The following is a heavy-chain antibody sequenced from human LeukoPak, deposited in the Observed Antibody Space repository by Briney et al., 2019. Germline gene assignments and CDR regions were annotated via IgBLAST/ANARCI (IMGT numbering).Heavy chain of an antibody. CDR1: GGSISSNNW. J-gene: IGHJ4*02. D-gene: IGHD1-1*01. Sequence: SETLSLTCAVSGGSISSNNWRGWVRQPPGKGLERIGEIYHSGSPNYNPSLKSRVTISVDKSRNHFSLNLSSVTAADTAVYYCARVNINNWHSCDYWGQGTLVTVSS. CDR3: ARVNINNWHSCDY. V-gene: IGHV4/OR15-8*03. CDR2: IYHSGSP.